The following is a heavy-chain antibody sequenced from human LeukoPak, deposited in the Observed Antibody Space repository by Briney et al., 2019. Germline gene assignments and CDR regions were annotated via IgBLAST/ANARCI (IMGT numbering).Heavy chain of an antibody. D-gene: IGHD3-10*01. Sequence: PSETLSLTCTVSGGSISNNSYYWGWIRQPPGKGLEWIGTLYYGGSTYYNPSLKSRVTISVDTSKNQFSLRLNSVTAADTAAYYCYRGGSGSLNDYYYYYMDVWGKGTTVTVSS. CDR1: GGSISNNSYY. V-gene: IGHV4-39*01. J-gene: IGHJ6*03. CDR3: YRGGSGSLNDYYYYYMDV. CDR2: LYYGGST.